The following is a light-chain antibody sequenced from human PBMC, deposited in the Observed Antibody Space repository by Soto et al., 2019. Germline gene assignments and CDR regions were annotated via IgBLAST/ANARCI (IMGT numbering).Light chain of an antibody. CDR3: SSYAGNDILV. J-gene: IGLJ2*01. Sequence: QSLLTQPASVSGSPGQSITISCPGTSSDVGNYNLVSWYQQHPGKAPRVIIYEGSKRPSGVSNRFSGSKSGNTASLTISGLQAEDEADYYCSSYAGNDILVFGGGTKVTVL. CDR1: SSDVGNYNL. V-gene: IGLV2-23*01. CDR2: EGS.